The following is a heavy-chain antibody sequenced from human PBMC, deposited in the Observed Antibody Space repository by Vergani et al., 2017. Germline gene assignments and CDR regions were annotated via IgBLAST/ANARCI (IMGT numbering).Heavy chain of an antibody. CDR3: ARQGHHVFGYFDY. CDR1: GGYISSYY. Sequence: QVQLQESGPGLVKPSETLSLTCTVSGGYISSYYWSWIRQPPGKGLEWIGYIYYSGRTNYNPSLKSRVTISVDTSKNQFSLKLSSVTAADTAVYYCARQGHHVFGYFDYWGQGTLVTVSS. CDR2: IYYSGRT. D-gene: IGHD3-10*02. J-gene: IGHJ4*02. V-gene: IGHV4-59*01.